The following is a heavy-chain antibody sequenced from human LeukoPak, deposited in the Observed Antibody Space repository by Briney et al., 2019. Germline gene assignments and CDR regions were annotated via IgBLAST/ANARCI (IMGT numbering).Heavy chain of an antibody. Sequence: ASVKVSCKASGYTFTSYYMHWGRQAPGQGLEWMGIINPSGGSTSYAQKFQGRVTMTRDMSTSTVYMELSSLRSEDTAVYYCARDHVARTIKSHYYYCMDVWGKGTTVTVSS. CDR1: GYTFTSYY. J-gene: IGHJ6*03. D-gene: IGHD1-14*01. CDR2: INPSGGST. CDR3: ARDHVARTIKSHYYYCMDV. V-gene: IGHV1-46*01.